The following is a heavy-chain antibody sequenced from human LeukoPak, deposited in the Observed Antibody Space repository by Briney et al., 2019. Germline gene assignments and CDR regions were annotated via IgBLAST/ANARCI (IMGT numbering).Heavy chain of an antibody. CDR1: GFTFSSYE. D-gene: IGHD3-10*01. CDR2: ISSSGSTI. V-gene: IGHV3-48*03. Sequence: GGSLRLSCAASGFTFSSYEMNWVRQAPGKGLEWVSYISSSGSTIYYADSVKGRFTISRDNAKNSLYLQMNSLRAEDTAVYYCARRGVWAYYYYMDVWGKGTTVTISS. CDR3: ARRGVWAYYYYMDV. J-gene: IGHJ6*03.